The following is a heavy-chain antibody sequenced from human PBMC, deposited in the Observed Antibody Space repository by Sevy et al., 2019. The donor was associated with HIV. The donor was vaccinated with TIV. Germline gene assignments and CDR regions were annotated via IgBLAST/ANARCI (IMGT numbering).Heavy chain of an antibody. CDR3: ARVPLEGYYDSSGYPRNWFDP. V-gene: IGHV1-2*02. J-gene: IGHJ5*02. CDR2: INPNSGGT. Sequence: ASVKVSCKASGYTFTGYYMHWVRQAPGQGLEWMGWINPNSGGTNYAQKFQGRVTMTRDTSISTAYMELSRLRSDDMAVYYCARVPLEGYYDSSGYPRNWFDPWGQGTLVTVSS. D-gene: IGHD3-22*01. CDR1: GYTFTGYY.